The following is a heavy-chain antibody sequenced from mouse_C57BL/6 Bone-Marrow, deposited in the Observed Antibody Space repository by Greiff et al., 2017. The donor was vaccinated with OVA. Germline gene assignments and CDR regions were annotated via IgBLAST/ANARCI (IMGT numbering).Heavy chain of an antibody. Sequence: EVKLVESGGGLVKPGGSLKLSCAASGFTFSSYAMSWVRQTPEKRLEWVATISDGGSYTYYPDNVKGRFTISRDNAKNNLYLQKSHLKSEDTAMYYCARGEDSGTDAMDYWGQGTSVTVSS. V-gene: IGHV5-4*03. CDR2: ISDGGSYT. CDR3: ARGEDSGTDAMDY. J-gene: IGHJ4*01. CDR1: GFTFSSYA. D-gene: IGHD4-1*01.